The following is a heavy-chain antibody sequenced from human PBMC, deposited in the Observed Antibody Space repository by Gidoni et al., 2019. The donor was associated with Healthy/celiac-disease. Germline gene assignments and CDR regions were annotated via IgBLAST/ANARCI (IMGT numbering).Heavy chain of an antibody. CDR2: INAGNGNT. V-gene: IGHV1-3*01. Sequence: QVQLVQSGAEVKKPGASVKVSCKASGYTFTSYAMHWVRQAPGQRLEWMGWINAGNGNTKYSQKFQGRVTITRDTSASTAYMELSSLRSEDTAVYYCARQEGYGDYVILREWGQGTLVTVSS. D-gene: IGHD4-17*01. CDR3: ARQEGYGDYVILRE. J-gene: IGHJ4*02. CDR1: GYTFTSYA.